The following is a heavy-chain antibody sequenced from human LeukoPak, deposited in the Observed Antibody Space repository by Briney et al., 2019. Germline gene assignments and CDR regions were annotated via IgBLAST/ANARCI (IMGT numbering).Heavy chain of an antibody. V-gene: IGHV1-46*01. CDR3: ARAALSGSYARVYYFDY. CDR1: GYTFTSYY. CDR2: INPSGGST. J-gene: IGHJ4*02. D-gene: IGHD1-26*01. Sequence: ASVKVSCKASGYTFTSYYMHWVRQAPGQGLEWMGRINPSGGSTSYAQKFQGRVTMTRDTSTSTVYMELSSLRSEDTAVYYCARAALSGSYARVYYFDYWGQGTLVTVSS.